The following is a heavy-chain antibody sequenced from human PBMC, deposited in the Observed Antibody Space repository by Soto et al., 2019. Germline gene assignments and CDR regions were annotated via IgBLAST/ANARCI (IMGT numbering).Heavy chain of an antibody. Sequence: GGSLRLSCAASGFTFSSYAMSWVRQAPGKGLEWVSAISGSGGSTYYADSVKGRFTISRDNSKNTLYLQMNSLRAEDTAVYYCAKDFVYSNFHGGFDYWGQGTLVTVSS. CDR3: AKDFVYSNFHGGFDY. CDR1: GFTFSSYA. D-gene: IGHD4-4*01. CDR2: ISGSGGST. J-gene: IGHJ4*02. V-gene: IGHV3-23*01.